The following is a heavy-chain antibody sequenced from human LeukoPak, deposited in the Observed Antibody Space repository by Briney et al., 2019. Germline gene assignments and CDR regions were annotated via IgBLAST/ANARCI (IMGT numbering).Heavy chain of an antibody. V-gene: IGHV3-21*01. CDR2: ISSSATYK. CDR1: GFNFKLYS. CDR3: ARGGGAWGEFDN. D-gene: IGHD3-16*01. Sequence: GGSLRLSCAASGFNFKLYSMHWVRQAPGKGLEWVSSISSSATYKYYPDSLKGRFTISRDNAKKSLFLQLDSLRAEDTAVYSCARGGGAWGEFDNRGSGTLVIVSS. J-gene: IGHJ4*01.